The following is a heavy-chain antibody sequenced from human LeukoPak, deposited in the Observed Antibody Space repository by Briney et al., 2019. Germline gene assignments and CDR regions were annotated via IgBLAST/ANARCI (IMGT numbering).Heavy chain of an antibody. J-gene: IGHJ4*02. CDR2: ISGSGGST. CDR3: AKFRGYYDSSGVRTDY. V-gene: IGHV3-23*01. D-gene: IGHD3-22*01. CDR1: GFTFSSYA. Sequence: GGSLRLSCAVSGFTFSSYAMSWVRQAPGKGLEWVSAISGSGGSTYYADSVKGRFTISRDNSKNTLYLQMNSLRAEDTAVYYCAKFRGYYDSSGVRTDYWGQGTLVTVSS.